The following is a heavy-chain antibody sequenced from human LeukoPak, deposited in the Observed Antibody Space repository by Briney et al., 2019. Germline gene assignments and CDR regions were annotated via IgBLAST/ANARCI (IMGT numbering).Heavy chain of an antibody. V-gene: IGHV1-69*01. J-gene: IGHJ4*02. D-gene: IGHD1-7*01. CDR1: GGTFSSYA. Sequence: SVKVSCKASGGTFSSYAISWVRQAPGQGLEWMGGIIPIFGTANYAQKFQGRVTITADESTSTAYMELSSLRSEDTAVYYCARGTNWNYQGGIWYFDYWGQGTLVTVSS. CDR2: IIPIFGTA. CDR3: ARGTNWNYQGGIWYFDY.